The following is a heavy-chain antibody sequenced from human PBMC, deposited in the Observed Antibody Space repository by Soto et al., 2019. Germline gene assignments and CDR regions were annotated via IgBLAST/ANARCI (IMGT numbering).Heavy chain of an antibody. Sequence: SETLSLTCTVSGGSICRNTYYWGWIRQPPGEGLEWIGRIYYNGFTNYNPSLKSRVTMSVDTSKNQFSLKLSSVTAADTAVYYCARLATPYYYGMDVWGQGTTVTVSS. J-gene: IGHJ6*02. D-gene: IGHD2-15*01. CDR2: IYYNGFT. CDR1: GGSICRNTYY. CDR3: ARLATPYYYGMDV. V-gene: IGHV4-39*01.